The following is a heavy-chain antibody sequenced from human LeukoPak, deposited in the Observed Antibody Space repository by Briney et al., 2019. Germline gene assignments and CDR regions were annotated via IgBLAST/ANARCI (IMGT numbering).Heavy chain of an antibody. D-gene: IGHD1-7*01. CDR3: ARLDWNYPDY. CDR1: GYSISSSYY. J-gene: IGHJ4*02. Sequence: SETLSLTCAVSGYSISSSYYWGWIRPPPGKGLEWIGSIYHSGSTYYNPSLKSRVTISVDTSKNQFSLKLSSVTAADTAVYYCARLDWNYPDYWGQGTLVTVSS. CDR2: IYHSGST. V-gene: IGHV4-38-2*01.